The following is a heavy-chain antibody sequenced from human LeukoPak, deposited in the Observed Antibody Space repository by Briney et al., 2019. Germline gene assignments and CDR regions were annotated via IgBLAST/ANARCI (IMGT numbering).Heavy chain of an antibody. CDR1: GFTFSNAW. D-gene: IGHD2-21*02. V-gene: IGHV4-59*01. CDR3: ARDRVVVVTAIRHYYYGMDV. CDR2: IYYSGST. J-gene: IGHJ6*02. Sequence: GSLRLSCAASGFTFSNAWMSWIRQPPGKGLEWIGYIYYSGSTYYNPSLKSRVTISVDTSKNQFSLKLSSVTAADTAVYCCARDRVVVVTAIRHYYYGMDVWGQGTLVTVSS.